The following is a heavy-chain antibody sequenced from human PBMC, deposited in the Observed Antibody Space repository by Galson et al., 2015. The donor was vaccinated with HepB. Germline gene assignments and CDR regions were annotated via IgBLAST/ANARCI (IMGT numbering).Heavy chain of an antibody. Sequence: SLRLSCAASGFTFSSYSMNWVRQAPGKGLEWVSYISSSSSTIYYADSVKGRFTISRDNAKNSLYLQMNSLRAEDTAVYYCARGGGKYLWFGELYHFDYWGQGTLVTVSS. V-gene: IGHV3-48*04. J-gene: IGHJ4*02. CDR3: ARGGGKYLWFGELYHFDY. CDR1: GFTFSSYS. CDR2: ISSSSSTI. D-gene: IGHD3-10*01.